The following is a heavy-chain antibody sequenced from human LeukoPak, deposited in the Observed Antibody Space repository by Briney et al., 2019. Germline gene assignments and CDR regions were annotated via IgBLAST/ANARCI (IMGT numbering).Heavy chain of an antibody. Sequence: GGSLRLSCAASGFTFSSYGMHWVRQAPGKGLEWVAVISYDGSNKYYADSVKGRFTISRDNSKNTLYLQMNSLRPEDTAVYYCAKEWESSRSLVDYWGQGTLVTVSS. V-gene: IGHV3-30*18. J-gene: IGHJ4*02. CDR1: GFTFSSYG. D-gene: IGHD1-26*01. CDR3: AKEWESSRSLVDY. CDR2: ISYDGSNK.